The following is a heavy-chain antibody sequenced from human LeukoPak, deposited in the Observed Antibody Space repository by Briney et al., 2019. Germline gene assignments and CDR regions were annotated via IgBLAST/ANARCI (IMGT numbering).Heavy chain of an antibody. D-gene: IGHD3/OR15-3a*01. CDR1: AYTLTDLS. V-gene: IGHV1-24*01. Sequence: ASVMVSCKVSAYTLTDLSMHWVRQAPGEGLEWMGGFDPEDGETIYAHKFQGRVAVTEDTSTDTAYMELSSLRSEDTAVYYCATVAPEDYYFDYWGQGTLVTVSS. CDR3: ATVAPEDYYFDY. CDR2: FDPEDGET. J-gene: IGHJ4*02.